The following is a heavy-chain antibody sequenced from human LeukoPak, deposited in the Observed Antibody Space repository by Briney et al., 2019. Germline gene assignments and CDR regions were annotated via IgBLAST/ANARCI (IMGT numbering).Heavy chain of an antibody. V-gene: IGHV1-18*01. D-gene: IGHD5-12*01. CDR1: GYTFTSYG. J-gene: IGHJ4*02. Sequence: GASVKVSCKASGYTFTSYGISWVRQAPGQGLEWMGWISAYNGNTNYAQKLQGRVTMTTDTSTSTAYMELRSLRSDDTAVYYCAREYSIVATAPFDYWGQGTLVTVSS. CDR3: AREYSIVATAPFDY. CDR2: ISAYNGNT.